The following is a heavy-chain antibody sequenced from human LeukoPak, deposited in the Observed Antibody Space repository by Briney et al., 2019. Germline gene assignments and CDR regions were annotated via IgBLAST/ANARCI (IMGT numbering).Heavy chain of an antibody. D-gene: IGHD6-19*01. V-gene: IGHV3-48*03. J-gene: IGHJ4*02. CDR2: ISSSGSTI. Sequence: GGSVRLSCAASGFTFSSYEMNWVRQAPGKGLEWVSYISSSGSTIYYADSVKGRFTISRDNAKNSLYLQMNSLRAEDTAVYYCARDRGSGWYVDYWGQGTLVTVSS. CDR1: GFTFSSYE. CDR3: ARDRGSGWYVDY.